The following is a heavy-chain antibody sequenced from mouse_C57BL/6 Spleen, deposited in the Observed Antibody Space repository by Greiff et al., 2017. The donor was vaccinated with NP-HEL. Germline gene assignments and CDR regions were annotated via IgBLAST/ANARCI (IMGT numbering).Heavy chain of an antibody. CDR1: GFTFSSYT. CDR3: ARPAYYSYAMDY. V-gene: IGHV5-9*01. D-gene: IGHD2-10*01. CDR2: ISGGGGNT. Sequence: EVQLVESGGGLVKPGGSLKLSCAASGFTFSSYTMSWVRQTPEKRLEWVATISGGGGNTYYPDSVKGRFTISRDNAKNTLYLQMSSLRSEDTALYYCARPAYYSYAMDYWGQGTSVTVSS. J-gene: IGHJ4*01.